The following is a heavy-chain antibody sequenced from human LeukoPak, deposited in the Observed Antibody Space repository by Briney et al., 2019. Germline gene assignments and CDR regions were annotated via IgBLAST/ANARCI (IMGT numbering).Heavy chain of an antibody. Sequence: ALVKVSCKVSGYTLTELSMHWVRQAPGKGVEWRGGFDPEDGEKIYAQKFQGRVTMTKDTSTYTAYMELSSLRSEDTAVYYCATEVGDDGRAFDYWGQGTLVTVSS. J-gene: IGHJ4*02. CDR1: GYTLTELS. CDR2: FDPEDGEK. CDR3: ATEVGDDGRAFDY. D-gene: IGHD4-17*01. V-gene: IGHV1-24*01.